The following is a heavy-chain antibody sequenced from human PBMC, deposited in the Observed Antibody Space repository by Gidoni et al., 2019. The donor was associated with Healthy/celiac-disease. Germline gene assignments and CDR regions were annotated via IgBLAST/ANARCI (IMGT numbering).Heavy chain of an antibody. V-gene: IGHV3-33*01. Sequence: QVQLVESGGGVVQPGRSLRLSCAASGFTFSSYGMHWVGQAPGKGLEVLAVIWYDGSNKYYADSVKGRFTISRDNSKNTLYLQMNSLRAEDTAVYYCARDPTITMVRGVTNDAFDIWGQGTMVTVSS. CDR2: IWYDGSNK. CDR3: ARDPTITMVRGVTNDAFDI. D-gene: IGHD3-10*01. J-gene: IGHJ3*02. CDR1: GFTFSSYG.